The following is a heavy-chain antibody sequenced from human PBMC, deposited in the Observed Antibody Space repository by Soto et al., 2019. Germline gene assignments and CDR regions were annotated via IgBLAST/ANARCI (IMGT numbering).Heavy chain of an antibody. Sequence: QVQLVQSGAEVKKPGASVKVSCKASGYTFTSYDINWVRQATGQGLEWMGWMNPNSGNTGYAQKFQGRVTMTRNTSISTAYMQLSSLRSEDTAMYYSTREKTSYGMDVWGPGTTVTVSS. V-gene: IGHV1-8*01. CDR1: GYTFTSYD. J-gene: IGHJ6*02. CDR3: TREKTSYGMDV. CDR2: MNPNSGNT.